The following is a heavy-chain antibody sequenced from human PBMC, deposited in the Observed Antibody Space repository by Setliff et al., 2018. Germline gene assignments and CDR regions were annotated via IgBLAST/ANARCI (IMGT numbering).Heavy chain of an antibody. CDR3: ARQYQSSAWYGDAFDV. V-gene: IGHV4-39*01. D-gene: IGHD6-19*01. CDR2: IYYTGST. Sequence: ETLSLTCNVSGDSITSTSHFWAWIRQSPGKGLEWIADIYYTGSTNYNPSLKSRVTLSIDTSKNQFSLRLMSVTTTDTAVYYCARQYQSSAWYGDAFDVWAKGQWSPSPQ. CDR1: GDSITSTSHF. J-gene: IGHJ3*01.